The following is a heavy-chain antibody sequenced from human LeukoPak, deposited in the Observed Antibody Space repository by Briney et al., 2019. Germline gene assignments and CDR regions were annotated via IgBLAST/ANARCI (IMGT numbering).Heavy chain of an antibody. CDR1: GFTFSSYW. V-gene: IGHV3-7*03. Sequence: GSLRLSCAASGFTFSSYWMSWVRQAPGKGLEWVANIKKDGSEKYYVDSVKGRFTISRDNAKNSLYLQMNSLRAEDTALYYCAKDRGGSSQLGDAFDVWGHGTMVTVSS. J-gene: IGHJ3*01. CDR3: AKDRGGSSQLGDAFDV. D-gene: IGHD2-15*01. CDR2: IKKDGSEK.